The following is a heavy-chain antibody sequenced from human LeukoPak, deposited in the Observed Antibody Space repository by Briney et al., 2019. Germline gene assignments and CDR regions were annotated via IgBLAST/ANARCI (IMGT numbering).Heavy chain of an antibody. J-gene: IGHJ4*02. CDR2: ISSSGSTI. CDR3: ARESSAWLLFTPFDY. D-gene: IGHD3-9*01. CDR1: GFTFGNYG. V-gene: IGHV3-48*03. Sequence: GGSLRLSCAASGFTFGNYGMSWGRQAPGKGLEWVSYISSSGSTIYYANSGNGRFTISRDNAKNFLYLQMNSLRAGDTAVYYWARESSAWLLFTPFDYWGQGTLVTVSS.